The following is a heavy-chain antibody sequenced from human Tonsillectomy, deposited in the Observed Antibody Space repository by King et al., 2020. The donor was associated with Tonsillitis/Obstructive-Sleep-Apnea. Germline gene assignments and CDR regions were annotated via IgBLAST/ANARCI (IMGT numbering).Heavy chain of an antibody. V-gene: IGHV3-23*04. D-gene: IGHD3-3*01. Sequence: VQLVESGGGLVQPGGSLRLSCAASGFTFSRLGMTWVRQAPGRGLEWVSGISDSGGSTYYADSVKGRFTISRDNSKNTLYLQMNSLRAEDTAVYHCAGRSGLPSYYDYWGQGTLVTVSS. CDR3: AGRSGLPSYYDY. CDR2: ISDSGGST. CDR1: GFTFSRLG. J-gene: IGHJ4*02.